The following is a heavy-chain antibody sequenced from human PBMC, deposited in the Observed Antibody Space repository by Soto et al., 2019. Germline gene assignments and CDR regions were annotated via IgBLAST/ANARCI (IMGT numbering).Heavy chain of an antibody. CDR3: ATNGRTDFDR. CDR2: VSGCLSST. Sequence: PGGSLRRSCAASGFTFISYYIDWVRQPPLKVLILFSLVSGCLSSTKCAESVKGLFSMARYSAKNTLYLQMNSLRAEYAAVYYCATNGRTDFDRWGQGTLVTSPQ. V-gene: IGHV3-74*03. J-gene: IGHJ4*02. CDR1: GFTFISYY. D-gene: IGHD2-8*01.